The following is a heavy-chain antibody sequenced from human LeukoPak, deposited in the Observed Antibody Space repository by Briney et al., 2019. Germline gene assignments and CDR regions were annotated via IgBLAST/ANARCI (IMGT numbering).Heavy chain of an antibody. CDR2: ISSSSSYI. D-gene: IGHD3-22*01. V-gene: IGHV3-21*01. CDR1: GFTFSSYS. CDR3: ARDYYDSSGYHGFFDY. Sequence: GGSLRLSCAASGFTFSSYSMNWVRQAPGKGLEWVSSISSSSSYIYYADSVKGRFTISRDNAKNSLYLQMNSLRAEDTAVYCCARDYYDSSGYHGFFDYWGQGTLVTVSS. J-gene: IGHJ4*02.